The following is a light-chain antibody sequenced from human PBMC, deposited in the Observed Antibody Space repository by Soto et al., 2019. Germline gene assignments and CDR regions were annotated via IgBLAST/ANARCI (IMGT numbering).Light chain of an antibody. J-gene: IGKJ1*01. CDR1: QSVNSNF. CDR3: QQYGTSPWT. CDR2: GAS. Sequence: EIVLTQSPGTLSLSPGDRATLSCRASQSVNSNFLAWYQQKPGQAPRLLIYGASSRATGIPDTFSGSGSGTDLTLTISRLEPGDFAVYYCQQYGTSPWTFGQGTKVDIK. V-gene: IGKV3-20*01.